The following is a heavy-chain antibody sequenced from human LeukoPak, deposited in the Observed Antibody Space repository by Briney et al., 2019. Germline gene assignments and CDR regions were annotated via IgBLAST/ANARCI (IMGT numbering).Heavy chain of an antibody. CDR3: ARDAAKVYYFDY. Sequence: GASVKVSCKASGYTFTGYYMHWVRQAPGQGLEWMGRINPNSGGTNYAQKFQGRVTMTRDTSISSAYMELSRLRSDDTAVYYCARDAAKVYYFDYWGQGTLVTVSS. CDR1: GYTFTGYY. V-gene: IGHV1-2*06. J-gene: IGHJ4*02. D-gene: IGHD6-25*01. CDR2: INPNSGGT.